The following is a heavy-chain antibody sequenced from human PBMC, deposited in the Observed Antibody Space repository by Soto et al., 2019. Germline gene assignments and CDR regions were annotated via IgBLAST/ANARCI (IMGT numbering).Heavy chain of an antibody. CDR1: GFSVSNNH. V-gene: IGHV3-53*01. CDR2: VYPGGNT. Sequence: VQLVESGGGLIQPGGSLRLSCAASGFSVSNNHMTWVRQAPGRGPQWVSTVYPGGNTYHADSVKGRFAISRDNSKNLLYLQMNSLRAEDTAVYSCATGLDTSKSGYWGQGTLVTVSS. CDR3: ATGLDTSKSGY. D-gene: IGHD5-18*01. J-gene: IGHJ4*02.